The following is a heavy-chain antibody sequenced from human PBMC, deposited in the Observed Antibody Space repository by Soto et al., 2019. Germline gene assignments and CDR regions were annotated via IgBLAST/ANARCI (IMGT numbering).Heavy chain of an antibody. Sequence: QVQLVESGGGVVQPGRSLRLSCAASGFTFSSYAMHWVRQAPGKGLEWVAVISYDGSNKYYADSVKGRFTISRDNSKNTLYLQMNSLRAEDTAVYYCARDGEWELLVDGVIDYWGQGTLVTVSS. CDR2: ISYDGSNK. CDR1: GFTFSSYA. J-gene: IGHJ4*02. CDR3: ARDGEWELLVDGVIDY. D-gene: IGHD1-26*01. V-gene: IGHV3-30-3*01.